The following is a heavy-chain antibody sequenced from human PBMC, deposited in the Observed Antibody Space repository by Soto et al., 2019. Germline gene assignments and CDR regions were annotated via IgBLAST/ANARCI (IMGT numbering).Heavy chain of an antibody. CDR2: IIPIFGTT. CDR3: ARDRTDSGYYTNWLDP. D-gene: IGHD3-22*01. Sequence: SIKVSCQAPGVTFGSDAMTWVGQAPGQGLEWVGGIIPIFGTTNYAQNLQGRVTIYAEKSTSTSYMDLHSLTSDDTALYYCARDRTDSGYYTNWLDPWGQGTQVNVSS. V-gene: IGHV1-69*06. CDR1: GVTFGSDA. J-gene: IGHJ5*02.